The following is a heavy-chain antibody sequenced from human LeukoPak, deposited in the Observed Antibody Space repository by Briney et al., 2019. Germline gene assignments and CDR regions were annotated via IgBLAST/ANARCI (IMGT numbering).Heavy chain of an antibody. CDR3: AKAVVGTLPMNGYSSSWYMGRGSNDYYGMDV. D-gene: IGHD6-13*01. V-gene: IGHV4-34*01. CDR2: IKDSGST. CDR1: GGSFSGYY. Sequence: PSGTLSLTCAVYGGSFSGYYWSWVRQPPGKGLEWVGEIKDSGSTNYNPSLKRRVITSSHASKNQLSLKLSSVTAADTDVYYCAKAVVGTLPMNGYSSSWYMGRGSNDYYGMDVWGQGTTVTVSS. J-gene: IGHJ6*02.